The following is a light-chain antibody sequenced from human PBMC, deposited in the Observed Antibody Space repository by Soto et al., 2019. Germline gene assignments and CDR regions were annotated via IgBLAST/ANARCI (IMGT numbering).Light chain of an antibody. CDR1: KLGDKY. CDR3: QAWDSSTGV. J-gene: IGLJ2*01. CDR2: QDT. V-gene: IGLV3-1*01. Sequence: ELTQPPSVSVSPGQTASITCSGDKLGDKYAFWYQQKPGQSPVLVIYQDTNRPSGIPERFSGSNSGNTATLTISGTQAMDEADYYCQAWDSSTGVFGGGTKLTVL.